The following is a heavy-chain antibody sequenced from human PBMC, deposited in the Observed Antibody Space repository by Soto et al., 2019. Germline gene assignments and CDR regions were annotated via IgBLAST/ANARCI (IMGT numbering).Heavy chain of an antibody. J-gene: IGHJ4*02. CDR3: ARASTITSCSDY. CDR2: IYYSGST. V-gene: IGHV4-31*03. D-gene: IGHD2-2*01. CDR1: GGSISSGGYY. Sequence: KPSETLSLTCTVSGGSISSGGYYWSWIRQHPGKGLEWIGYIYYSGSTYYNPSLKSRVTISVDTSKNQFSLKLSSVTAADTAVYYCARASTITSCSDYWGQGTLVTVSS.